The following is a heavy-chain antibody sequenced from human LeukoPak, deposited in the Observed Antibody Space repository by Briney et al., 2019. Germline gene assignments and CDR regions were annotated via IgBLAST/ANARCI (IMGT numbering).Heavy chain of an antibody. D-gene: IGHD3-22*01. CDR3: ARGYYESSGYYFDY. V-gene: IGHV3-23*01. CDR2: IGESDGRT. J-gene: IGHJ4*02. Sequence: PGGSLRLSCAASGFTVTTLAMTWVRQAPGKGLEWVSVIGESDGRTYYADSVKGRFTISRDESKNTLYLQMNSLRAEDTAVYYCARGYYESSGYYFDYWGQGTLVTVTS. CDR1: GFTVTTLA.